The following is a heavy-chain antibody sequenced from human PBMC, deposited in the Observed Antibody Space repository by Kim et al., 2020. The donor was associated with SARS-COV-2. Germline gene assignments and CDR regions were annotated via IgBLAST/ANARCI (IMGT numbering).Heavy chain of an antibody. Sequence: GGSLRLSCAASGFTFSSYAMHWVRQAPGKGLEWVAVISYDGSNKYYADSVKGRFTISRDNSKNTLYLQMNSLRAEDTAVYYCARDKTPAADYFDYWGQGTLVTVSS. V-gene: IGHV3-30*04. CDR1: GFTFSSYA. J-gene: IGHJ4*02. CDR3: ARDKTPAADYFDY. D-gene: IGHD2-2*01. CDR2: ISYDGSNK.